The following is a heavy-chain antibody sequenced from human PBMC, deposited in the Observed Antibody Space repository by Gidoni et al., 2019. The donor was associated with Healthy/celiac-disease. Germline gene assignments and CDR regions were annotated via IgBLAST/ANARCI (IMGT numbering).Heavy chain of an antibody. J-gene: IGHJ4*02. CDR3: ARDFDERGDY. CDR2: ISSSSSYI. CDR1: GFTFSSYS. V-gene: IGHV3-21*01. Sequence: EVQLVESGGGLVEPGGSLRLSCTASGFTFSSYSMNWVRQAPGKGREWVSSISSSSSYIYYADSVKGRFTISRDNAKNSLYLQMNSLRAEDTAVYYCARDFDERGDYWGQGTLVTVSS.